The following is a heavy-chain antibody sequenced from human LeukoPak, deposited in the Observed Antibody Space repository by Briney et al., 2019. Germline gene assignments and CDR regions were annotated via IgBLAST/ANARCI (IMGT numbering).Heavy chain of an antibody. J-gene: IGHJ4*02. CDR2: IKQDGSEK. V-gene: IGHV3-7*01. CDR3: AKDLVVWNKRFDY. D-gene: IGHD1-1*01. CDR1: GFTFSSYW. Sequence: PGGSLRLSCAASGFTFSSYWMSWVRQAPGKGLEWVANIKQDGSEKYYVDSVKGRFTISRDNAKNSLYLQMNSLRAEDTAVYYCAKDLVVWNKRFDYWGQGTLVTVSS.